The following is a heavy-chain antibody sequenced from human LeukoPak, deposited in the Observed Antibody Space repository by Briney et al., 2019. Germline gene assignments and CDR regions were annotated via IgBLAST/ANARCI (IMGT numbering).Heavy chain of an antibody. CDR3: GRQRTVTRGWYFDL. J-gene: IGHJ2*01. V-gene: IGHV5-51*01. D-gene: IGHD4-17*01. CDR2: IYPGDSNT. Sequence: GEPLKISCKGSGYSFTSYWIAWVRQIPGKGLELMGIIYPGDSNTKYSPSLQGHVTISADKSITTAYLQWSILKASDSAMYYCGRQRTVTRGWYFDLWGLGTLVTVSS. CDR1: GYSFTSYW.